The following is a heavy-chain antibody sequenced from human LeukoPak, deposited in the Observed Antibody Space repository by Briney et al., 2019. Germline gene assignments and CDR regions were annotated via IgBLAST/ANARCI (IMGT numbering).Heavy chain of an antibody. CDR3: ATGPDRGLTHNWFGS. CDR2: LYYTGST. J-gene: IGHJ5*01. V-gene: IGHV4-59*01. D-gene: IGHD3-22*01. Sequence: SETLSLTCTVSSGSISYYYWSWIRQPPGKGLEWIGYLYYTGSTNYNPSLKSRVTISVDTSKNQFSLKLTSVTAADTAVYYCATGPDRGLTHNWFGSWGQGTLVTVSS. CDR1: SGSISYYY.